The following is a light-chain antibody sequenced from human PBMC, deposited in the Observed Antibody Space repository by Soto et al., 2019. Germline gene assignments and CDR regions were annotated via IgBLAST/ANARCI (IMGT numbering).Light chain of an antibody. Sequence: DIQMTQSPSSLSASVGDRVTITCRASQGVSAYLLWYQQRQGRAPKLLIYAASNLLSGVPSRFSGSGSGTNFTLAIRSLQPEYCATSYYQHGYKTPHPFGQGTKLETK. CDR1: QGVSAY. J-gene: IGKJ2*01. CDR3: QHGYKTPHP. CDR2: AAS. V-gene: IGKV1-39*01.